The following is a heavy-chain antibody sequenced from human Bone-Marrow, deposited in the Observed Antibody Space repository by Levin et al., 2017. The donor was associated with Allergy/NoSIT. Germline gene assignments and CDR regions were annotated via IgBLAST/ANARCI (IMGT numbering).Heavy chain of an antibody. CDR1: GFTVISNY. J-gene: IGHJ3*02. CDR2: VYSGGST. D-gene: IGHD6-19*01. CDR3: ARVAVAGIFFAFDI. V-gene: IGHV3-53*01. Sequence: SCAASGFTVISNYMTWVRQAPGKGLEWVSVVYSGGSTYYADSVKGRFTISRDNSENTLYLQMNSLRAEDTAVYYCARVAVAGIFFAFDIWGQGTMVTVSS.